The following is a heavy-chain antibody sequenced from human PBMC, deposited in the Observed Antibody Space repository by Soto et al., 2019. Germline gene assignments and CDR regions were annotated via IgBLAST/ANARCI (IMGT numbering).Heavy chain of an antibody. CDR2: IYHSGMT. CDR1: GGSISTGGYY. V-gene: IGHV4-31*03. D-gene: IGHD4-17*01. CDR3: ATVRWELHDAFDI. Sequence: QVQLQESGPGLVKPSQTLSLTCTVSGGSISTGGYYWSWIHQHPGRGLEWIGYIYHSGMTFSNPSLQSRVAISIDTSENQFSLKLSSVTAADTAVYYCATVRWELHDAFDIWGHGTMVSVSS. J-gene: IGHJ3*02.